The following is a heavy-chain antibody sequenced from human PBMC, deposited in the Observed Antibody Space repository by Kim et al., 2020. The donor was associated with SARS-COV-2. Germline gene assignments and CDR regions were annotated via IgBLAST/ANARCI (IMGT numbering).Heavy chain of an antibody. CDR2: IYYSGST. V-gene: IGHV4-59*01. D-gene: IGHD3-16*01. J-gene: IGHJ4*02. CDR3: ASLPKNMITFGGVLLH. Sequence: SETLSLTCTVSGGSISSYYWSWIRQPPGKGLEWIGYIYYSGSTNYNPSLKSRVTISVDTSKNQFSLKLSSVTAVDTAVYYCASLPKNMITFGGVLLHWGQGTLVTVSS. CDR1: GGSISSYY.